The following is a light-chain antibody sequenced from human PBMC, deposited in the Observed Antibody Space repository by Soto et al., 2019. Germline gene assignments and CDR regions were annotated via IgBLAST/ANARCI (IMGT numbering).Light chain of an antibody. Sequence: EIVMTQSPATLSVFPGERATLSGRASQRFSTNLAWYQQKPGRAPRLLIYGASARATGIPARFSGSGSGTEFTLTISSLQSEDFAVYYCHQYNNWPPYTFGQGTKLEIK. V-gene: IGKV3-15*01. CDR1: QRFSTN. CDR2: GAS. J-gene: IGKJ2*01. CDR3: HQYNNWPPYT.